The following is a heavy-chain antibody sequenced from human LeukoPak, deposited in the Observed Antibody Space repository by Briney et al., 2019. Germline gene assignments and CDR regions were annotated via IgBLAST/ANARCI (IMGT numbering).Heavy chain of an antibody. CDR2: INHSGST. Sequence: NPSETLSLTCAVYGGSFRGYYWSWIRQPPGKGLEWIGEINHSGSTNYNPSLKSRATISVDTSKNQFSLKLSSVTAADTAVYYCASQRVVVAATDYWGQGTLVTVSS. D-gene: IGHD2-15*01. V-gene: IGHV4-34*01. J-gene: IGHJ4*02. CDR3: ASQRVVVAATDY. CDR1: GGSFRGYY.